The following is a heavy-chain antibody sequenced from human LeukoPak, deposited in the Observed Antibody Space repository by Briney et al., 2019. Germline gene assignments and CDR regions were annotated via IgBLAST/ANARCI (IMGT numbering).Heavy chain of an antibody. D-gene: IGHD3-22*01. V-gene: IGHV1-69*04. CDR1: GGTFSSYA. CDR3: ATYYYDSGGYYRAGYYFDY. Sequence: ASVKVSCKASGGTFSSYAISWVRQAPGQGLEWMGRIIPIFGIANYAQKFQGRVTITADKSTSTAYMELSSLRSEDTAVYYCATYYYDSGGYYRAGYYFDYWGQGTLVTVSS. J-gene: IGHJ4*02. CDR2: IIPIFGIA.